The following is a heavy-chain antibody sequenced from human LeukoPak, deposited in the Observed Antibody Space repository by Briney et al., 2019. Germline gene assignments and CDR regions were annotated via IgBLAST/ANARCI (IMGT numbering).Heavy chain of an antibody. CDR1: GGSFSGYY. Sequence: SETLSLTCAVYGGSFSGYYWSWIRQPPGKGLEWIGEINHSGSTNYNPSLKSRVTISVDTSKNQFSLKLSSVTAADTAVYYCARVALNLLRSYGGVPYGMDVWGQGTTVTVSS. CDR2: INHSGST. J-gene: IGHJ6*02. V-gene: IGHV4-34*01. D-gene: IGHD4-17*01. CDR3: ARVALNLLRSYGGVPYGMDV.